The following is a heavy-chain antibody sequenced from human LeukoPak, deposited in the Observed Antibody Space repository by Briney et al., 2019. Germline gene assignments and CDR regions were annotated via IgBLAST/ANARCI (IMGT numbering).Heavy chain of an antibody. V-gene: IGHV4-39*07. J-gene: IGHJ4*02. CDR3: ARAKVTRGIMTAEYDFWSGYSVNFDY. CDR2: IYYSGST. D-gene: IGHD3-3*01. Sequence: PSETLSLTCTVSGGSISSSSYYWGWIRQPPGKGLEWIGSIYYSGSTYYNPSLKSRVTISVDTSKNQFSLKLSSVTAADTAVYYCARAKVTRGIMTAEYDFWSGYSVNFDYWGQGTLVTVSS. CDR1: GGSISSSSYY.